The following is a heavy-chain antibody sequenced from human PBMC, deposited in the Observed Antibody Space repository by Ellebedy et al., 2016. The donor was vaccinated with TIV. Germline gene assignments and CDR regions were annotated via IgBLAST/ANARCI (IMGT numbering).Heavy chain of an antibody. CDR1: GFTFSNYA. Sequence: GGSLRLSCAASGFTFSNYAMSRVRRSPGKGLDWVSLISGNGKYTYYADSVKGRLTISRDNSKNTLYLQMNSLRAGDTAVYYCAKRGFFDYWGQGVLVTVSS. J-gene: IGHJ4*02. V-gene: IGHV3-23*01. CDR2: ISGNGKYT. CDR3: AKRGFFDY.